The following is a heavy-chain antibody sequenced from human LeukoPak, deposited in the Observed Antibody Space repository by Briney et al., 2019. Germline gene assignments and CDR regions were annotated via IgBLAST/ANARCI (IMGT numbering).Heavy chain of an antibody. CDR2: INPSGGST. V-gene: IGHV1-46*01. D-gene: IGHD3-22*01. Sequence: ASVKVSCKASGYTFTSYYMHWVRQAPGQGLEWMGIINPSGGSTSYAQKFQGRVTMTRDTSTSTVYMELSSLRAEDTALYYCAKEENYYDSSRGGYYFDYRGQGTLVTVSS. CDR3: AKEENYYDSSRGGYYFDY. CDR1: GYTFTSYY. J-gene: IGHJ4*02.